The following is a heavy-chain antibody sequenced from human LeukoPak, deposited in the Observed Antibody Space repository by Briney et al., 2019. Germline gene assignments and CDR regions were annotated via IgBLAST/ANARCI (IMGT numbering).Heavy chain of an antibody. CDR2: IYYSGST. CDR1: GGSISSYY. Sequence: SETLSLTCTVSGGSISSYYWSWIRQPPGKGLEWIGYIYYSGSTNYNPSLKSRVTISVDTSKNQFSLKLSSVTAADTAVYYCARAMKGIVVAYDAFDIWGQGTMVTVSS. D-gene: IGHD3-22*01. CDR3: ARAMKGIVVAYDAFDI. J-gene: IGHJ3*02. V-gene: IGHV4-59*01.